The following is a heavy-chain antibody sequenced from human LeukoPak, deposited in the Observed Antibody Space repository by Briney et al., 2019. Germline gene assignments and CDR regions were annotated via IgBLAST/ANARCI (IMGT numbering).Heavy chain of an antibody. D-gene: IGHD5-24*01. CDR2: IWYDASDR. CDR1: GFTFSSFG. J-gene: IGHJ5*02. Sequence: GRSLRLSCAASGFTFSSFGMHWVRQAPGKGLEWVAVIWYDASDRYYADSVKGRFTISRDNSKNTLFLQMNSLRDDDTAVYYCVRGVGVSRFNYFDPWGQGTLVVVSS. CDR3: VRGVGVSRFNYFDP. V-gene: IGHV3-33*01.